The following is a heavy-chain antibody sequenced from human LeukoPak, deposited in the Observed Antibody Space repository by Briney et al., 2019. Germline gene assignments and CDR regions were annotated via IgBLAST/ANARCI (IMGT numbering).Heavy chain of an antibody. CDR1: GFTFSSYG. Sequence: PGGSLRLSCAASGFTFSSYGMHWVRQAPGKGLEWVAVIWYDGSNKYYADSVKGRFIISRDNSKNALYLQMNSLRAEDTAVYYCAKDGDLYYFDYWGQGTLVTVSS. V-gene: IGHV3-33*06. D-gene: IGHD4-17*01. J-gene: IGHJ4*02. CDR3: AKDGDLYYFDY. CDR2: IWYDGSNK.